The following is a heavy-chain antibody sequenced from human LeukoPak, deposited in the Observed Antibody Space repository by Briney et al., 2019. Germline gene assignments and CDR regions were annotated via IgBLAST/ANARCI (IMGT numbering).Heavy chain of an antibody. CDR2: IYYSGRA. Sequence: PSETLSLTCTVSGGSISSTSYYWGWIRQPPGKGLEWIGSIYYSGRAYYNPSLRNRATLSVDTSKNQFSLKLYSVTAADTAVYYCSVRRYYFDNSGYYHAEYFQHWGQGTLVTVSS. CDR1: GGSISSTSYY. CDR3: SVRRYYFDNSGYYHAEYFQH. J-gene: IGHJ1*01. D-gene: IGHD3-22*01. V-gene: IGHV4-39*01.